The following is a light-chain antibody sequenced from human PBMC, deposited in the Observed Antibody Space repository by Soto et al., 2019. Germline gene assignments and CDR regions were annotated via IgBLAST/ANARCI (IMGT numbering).Light chain of an antibody. CDR3: SSYTRSNTLV. J-gene: IGLJ2*01. V-gene: IGLV2-14*01. Sequence: QSVLTQPASVSGSPGQSITISCTGTSTDVGGYNYVSWYQQHPGKAPKLMIYVVSNRPSGVSNRFSGSKSGNTACLTISGLQAEDEADYYCSSYTRSNTLVFGGGTKLTVL. CDR2: VVS. CDR1: STDVGGYNY.